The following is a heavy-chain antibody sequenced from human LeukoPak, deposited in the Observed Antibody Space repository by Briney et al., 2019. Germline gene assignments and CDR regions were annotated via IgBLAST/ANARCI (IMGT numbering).Heavy chain of an antibody. CDR3: ARIYYDSSGYYYYFDY. Sequence: SETLSLTCAVSGYSISSGYYWGWIRQPPGKGLEWIGSIYHSGSTYYNPSLKSRVTISVDTSKNQFSLKPSSVTAADTAVYYCARIYYDSSGYYYYFDYWGQGTLVTVSS. J-gene: IGHJ4*02. D-gene: IGHD3-22*01. V-gene: IGHV4-38-2*01. CDR2: IYHSGST. CDR1: GYSISSGYY.